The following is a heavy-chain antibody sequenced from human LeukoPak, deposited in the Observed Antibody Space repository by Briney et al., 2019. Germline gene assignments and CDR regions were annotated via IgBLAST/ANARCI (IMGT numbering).Heavy chain of an antibody. D-gene: IGHD1-26*01. CDR1: GGTFSSYA. CDR2: IIPIFGTA. V-gene: IGHV1-69*05. CDR3: ARTQPTWDYYYYYMDV. J-gene: IGHJ6*03. Sequence: ASVKVSCKASGGTFSSYAISWVRQAPGQGLEWMGGIIPIFGTANYAQKFQGRVTITTDESTSTAYMELSSLRSEDTAVYYCARTQPTWDYYYYYMDVWGKGTTVTVSS.